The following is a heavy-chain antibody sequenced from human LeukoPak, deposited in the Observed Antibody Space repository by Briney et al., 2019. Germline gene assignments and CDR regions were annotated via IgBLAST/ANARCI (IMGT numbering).Heavy chain of an antibody. CDR1: GFTFSSYW. CDR3: ARDLAGIAAAGTGGVAFDI. J-gene: IGHJ3*02. V-gene: IGHV3-7*01. D-gene: IGHD6-13*01. Sequence: GGSLRLSCAASGFTFSSYWMSWVRQAPGKGLEWVANIKQDGSEKYYVDSVKGRFTTSRDNAKNSLYLQMNSLRAEDTAVYYCARDLAGIAAAGTGGVAFDIWGQGTMVTVSS. CDR2: IKQDGSEK.